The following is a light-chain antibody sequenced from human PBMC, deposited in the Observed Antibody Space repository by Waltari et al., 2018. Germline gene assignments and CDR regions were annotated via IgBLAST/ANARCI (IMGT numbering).Light chain of an antibody. V-gene: IGLV3-1*01. CDR3: QAWDSSTVV. CDR1: KLGDKY. CDR2: QDS. Sequence: SYELPQPPSVSVSPGQTASIPCPGDKLGDKYACWYQQNPGQSPVLVIYQDSKRPSGIPERFSGSNSGNTATLTISGTQAMDEADYYCQAWDSSTVVFGGGTKLTVL. J-gene: IGLJ2*01.